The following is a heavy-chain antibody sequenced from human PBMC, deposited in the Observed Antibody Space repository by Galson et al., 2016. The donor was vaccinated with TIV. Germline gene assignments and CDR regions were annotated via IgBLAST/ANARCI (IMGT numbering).Heavy chain of an antibody. D-gene: IGHD3-10*01. CDR1: GFTFSTYE. CDR2: ISRSGATI. V-gene: IGHV3-48*03. J-gene: IGHJ2*01. CDR3: AKDSGSYFSYWYFDL. Sequence: SLRLSCAVSGFTFSTYEMNWVRQAPGKGLEWVSYISRSGATIFYADSVKGRFTISRDNAYNSLYLQMYSLRAEDTAVYYCAKDSGSYFSYWYFDLWGRGTLVTVSS.